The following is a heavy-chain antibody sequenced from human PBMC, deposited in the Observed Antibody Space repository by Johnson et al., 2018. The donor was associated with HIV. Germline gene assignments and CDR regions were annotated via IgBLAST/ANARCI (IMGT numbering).Heavy chain of an antibody. V-gene: IGHV3-13*01. CDR1: GFTFSSYD. CDR3: AKDLRGIAGAIDAFDI. J-gene: IGHJ3*02. CDR2: IGTAGDT. Sequence: VQLVESGGGLVQPGGSLRLSCAASGFTFSSYDMHWVRQATGKGLEWVSAIGTAGDTYYPGSVKGRFTISRENAKNSLYLQMNSLRVEDTAVYYCAKDLRGIAGAIDAFDIWGQGTMVTVSS. D-gene: IGHD6-19*01.